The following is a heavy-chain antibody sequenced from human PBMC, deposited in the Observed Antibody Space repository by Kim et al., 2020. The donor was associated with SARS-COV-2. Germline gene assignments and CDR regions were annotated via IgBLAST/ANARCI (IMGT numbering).Heavy chain of an antibody. V-gene: IGHV1-69*13. CDR1: GGTFSSYA. Sequence: SVKVSCKASGGTFSSYAISWVRQAPGQGLEWMGGIIPIFGTANYAQKFRGRVTITADESTSTAYMELSSLRSEDTAVYYCARILGALGGDDSDPYYYYGMDVWGQGTTVTVSS. J-gene: IGHJ6*02. D-gene: IGHD5-12*01. CDR2: IIPIFGTA. CDR3: ARILGALGGDDSDPYYYYGMDV.